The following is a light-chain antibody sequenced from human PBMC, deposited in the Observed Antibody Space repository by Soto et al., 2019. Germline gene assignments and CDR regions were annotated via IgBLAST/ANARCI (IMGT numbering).Light chain of an antibody. V-gene: IGKV3-15*01. Sequence: EIVMTQSPATVSVSPGERATLSCRASQSVGNNLAWYQQKTGQAPSLFIFGASVRATGVPDRFSGSGSGTEFTLSISNLQSEDSAVYYCQQYESWPPLFTFGQGTKGDIK. CDR3: QQYESWPPLFT. J-gene: IGKJ2*01. CDR2: GAS. CDR1: QSVGNN.